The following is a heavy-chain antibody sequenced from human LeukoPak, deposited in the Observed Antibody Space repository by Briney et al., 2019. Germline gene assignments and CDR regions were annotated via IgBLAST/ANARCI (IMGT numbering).Heavy chain of an antibody. CDR3: ARDLGDGYNSGGY. V-gene: IGHV1-69*04. J-gene: IGHJ4*02. CDR1: GGTFSSYA. D-gene: IGHD5-24*01. Sequence: VASVKVSCTASGGTFSSYAISWVRQAPGQGLEWMGRIIPILGIANYAQKFQGRVTITADKSTSTAYMELSSLRSEDTAVYYCARDLGDGYNSGGYWGQGTLVTVSS. CDR2: IIPILGIA.